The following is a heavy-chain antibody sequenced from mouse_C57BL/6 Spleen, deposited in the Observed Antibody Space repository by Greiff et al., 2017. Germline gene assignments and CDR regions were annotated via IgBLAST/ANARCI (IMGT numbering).Heavy chain of an antibody. V-gene: IGHV3-1*01. J-gene: IGHJ3*01. CDR1: GYSITSGYD. D-gene: IGHD2-14*01. CDR2: ISYSGST. CDR3: ARKGVLGFFAY. Sequence: EVKLVESGPGMVKPSQSLSLTCTVTGYSITSGYDWHWIRHFPGNKLEWMGYISYSGSTNYNPSLKSRISITHDTSKNHFFLKLNSVTTEDTATYYCARKGVLGFFAYWGQGTLVTVSA.